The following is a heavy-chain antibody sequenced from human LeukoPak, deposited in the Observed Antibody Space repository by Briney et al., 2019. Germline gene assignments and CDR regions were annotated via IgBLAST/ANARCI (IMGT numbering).Heavy chain of an antibody. CDR3: ARERDVIFNYYDSSGYDY. CDR1: GGSVSSNSAA. CDR2: TYYRSKWYN. V-gene: IGHV6-1*01. J-gene: IGHJ4*02. D-gene: IGHD3-22*01. Sequence: SQTLSLTCAISGGSVSSNSAAWNWIRQSPSRGLEWLGRTYYRSKWYNDYAVSVKSRITINPDTSKNQFSLQLNSVTPEDTAVYYCARERDVIFNYYDSSGYDYWGQGTLVTVSS.